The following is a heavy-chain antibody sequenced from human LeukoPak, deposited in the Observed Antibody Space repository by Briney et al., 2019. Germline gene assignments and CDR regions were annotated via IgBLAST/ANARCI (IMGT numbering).Heavy chain of an antibody. D-gene: IGHD1-26*01. J-gene: IGHJ4*02. CDR2: IYYSGST. CDR3: ARQVDSGSYRHFDY. V-gene: IGHV4-59*08. Sequence: SETLSLTCTVSGGSISGYYWSWIRQPPGKGLEWIGYIYYSGSTNQNPSLKSRVTISVDTSKNQFSLKLSSVTAADTAVYYCARQVDSGSYRHFDYWGQGTLATVSS. CDR1: GGSISGYY.